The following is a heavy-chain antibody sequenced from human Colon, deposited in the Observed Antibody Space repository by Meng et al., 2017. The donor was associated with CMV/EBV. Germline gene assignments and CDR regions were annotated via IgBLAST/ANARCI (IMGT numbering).Heavy chain of an antibody. J-gene: IGHJ4*02. D-gene: IGHD4-23*01. CDR1: GFSFSGYW. CDR3: TKEGGNHY. V-gene: IGHV3-7*01. CDR2: IKRDGNEK. Sequence: GGSLRLSCEASGFSFSGYWMGWVRQAPGKGLEWVAYIKRDGNEKDYVGSVKGRFTISRDNSKNTLYLEMNNLRAEDTAVYYCTKEGGNHYWGQGTLVTVSS.